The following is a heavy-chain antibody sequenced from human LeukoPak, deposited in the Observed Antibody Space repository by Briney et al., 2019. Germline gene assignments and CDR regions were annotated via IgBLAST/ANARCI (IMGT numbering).Heavy chain of an antibody. Sequence: GGSLRLSCAASGFTFSSYSMNWVRQAPGKGLEWVSSISSSSSYIYYADSVKGRFTISRDNAKNLLYLQMNSLRAEDTAVYYCARSGSGSYYNGYWGQGTLVTVSS. CDR1: GFTFSSYS. D-gene: IGHD3-10*01. CDR3: ARSGSGSYYNGY. CDR2: ISSSSSYI. V-gene: IGHV3-21*01. J-gene: IGHJ4*02.